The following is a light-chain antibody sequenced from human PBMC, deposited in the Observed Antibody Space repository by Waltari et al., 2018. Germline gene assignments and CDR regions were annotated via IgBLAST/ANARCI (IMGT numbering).Light chain of an antibody. Sequence: DIVMTQSPLSLPVTPGEPASISCRSSQSLLHINGYKYLDWYLQKPGQSPQLRIYLGSNRASGGPDRFSGSGSGTDFTLKISRVEAEDVGVYYCMQALQTPWTFGQGTKVEIK. CDR3: MQALQTPWT. J-gene: IGKJ1*01. CDR1: QSLLHINGYKY. CDR2: LGS. V-gene: IGKV2-28*01.